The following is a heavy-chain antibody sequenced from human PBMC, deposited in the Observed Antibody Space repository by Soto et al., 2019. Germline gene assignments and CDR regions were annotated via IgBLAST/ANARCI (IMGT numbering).Heavy chain of an antibody. J-gene: IGHJ4*02. V-gene: IGHV3-23*01. CDR2: ISGSGGGM. CDR1: GFTFSSYA. CDR3: ARRGSGSYYDY. D-gene: IGHD1-26*01. Sequence: EVQLLESGGGLVQPGGSLRLSCAASGFTFSSYAMRWVRQAPGRGLEWVSAISGSGGGMYYADSVKGRFTISRDNSKNTLYLQMNSLRAEDTAVYYGARRGSGSYYDYWGQGTLVTVSS.